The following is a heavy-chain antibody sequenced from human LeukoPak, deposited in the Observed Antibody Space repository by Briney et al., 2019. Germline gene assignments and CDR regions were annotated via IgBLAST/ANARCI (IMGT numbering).Heavy chain of an antibody. Sequence: GGSLRLSCAASGFTVSSNYMSWVRQPPGKGLEWVAFIRYDGSNKYYADSVKGRFTISRDNSKNTLYLQMNSLRAEDTAVYYCAKGNPRFTTVTYPYYFDYWGQGTLVTVSS. V-gene: IGHV3-30*02. CDR3: AKGNPRFTTVTYPYYFDY. CDR1: GFTVSSNY. J-gene: IGHJ4*02. CDR2: IRYDGSNK. D-gene: IGHD4-17*01.